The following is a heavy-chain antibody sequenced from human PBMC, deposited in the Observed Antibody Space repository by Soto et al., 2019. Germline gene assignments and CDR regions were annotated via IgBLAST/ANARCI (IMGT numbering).Heavy chain of an antibody. Sequence: QVQLVQSGAEVKKPGSSVKVSCKASGGTFSSYGIVWVRQAPGQGLEWMGGIIPTFGTANNAQKLQGRVTITADKSTSTAYMELSSLRPEDTAVYYCARDMKRAVAAGYYYYNAMDVWGQGTTVTVSS. J-gene: IGHJ6*02. CDR1: GGTFSSYG. CDR2: IIPTFGTA. D-gene: IGHD6-13*01. CDR3: ARDMKRAVAAGYYYYNAMDV. V-gene: IGHV1-69*06.